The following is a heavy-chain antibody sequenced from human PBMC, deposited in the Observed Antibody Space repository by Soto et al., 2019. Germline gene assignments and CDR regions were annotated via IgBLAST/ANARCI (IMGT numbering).Heavy chain of an antibody. CDR1: GFTFSSYA. CDR2: ISGSGGST. J-gene: IGHJ5*02. Sequence: GGSLRLSCAASGFTFSSYAMSWVRQAPGKGLEWVSAISGSGGSTYYADSVKGRFTISRDNSKNTLYLQMNSLRAEDTAVYYCAKGGRGYSYGCWFDPWGQGTLVTVSS. V-gene: IGHV3-23*01. CDR3: AKGGRGYSYGCWFDP. D-gene: IGHD5-18*01.